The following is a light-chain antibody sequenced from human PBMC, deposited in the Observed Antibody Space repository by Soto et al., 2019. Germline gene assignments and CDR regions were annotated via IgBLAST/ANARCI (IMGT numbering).Light chain of an antibody. Sequence: DIQMTQSPSSLSSSVGDRVTITCRASQSLYGYLNSYQQKPGKAPNLLISAASHLQSGVTSRFSGSGSGTEFTLTINDLQPEDFATYYCQQSDTAALTFGGGTKVDI. V-gene: IGKV1-39*01. CDR2: AAS. J-gene: IGKJ4*01. CDR3: QQSDTAALT. CDR1: QSLYGY.